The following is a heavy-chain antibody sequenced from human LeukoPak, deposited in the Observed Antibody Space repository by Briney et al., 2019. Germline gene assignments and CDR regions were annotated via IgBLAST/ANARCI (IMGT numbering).Heavy chain of an antibody. CDR3: ARDRDTAMAPGAFDI. CDR2: IYYSGST. J-gene: IGHJ3*02. V-gene: IGHV4-31*03. D-gene: IGHD5-18*01. CDR1: GGSISSGGYY. Sequence: PSETLSLTCTVSGGSISSGGYYWSWIRQHPGKGLGWIGYIYYSGSTYYNPSLKSRVTISVDTSKNQFSLKLSSVTAADTAVYYCARDRDTAMAPGAFDIRGQGTMVTVSS.